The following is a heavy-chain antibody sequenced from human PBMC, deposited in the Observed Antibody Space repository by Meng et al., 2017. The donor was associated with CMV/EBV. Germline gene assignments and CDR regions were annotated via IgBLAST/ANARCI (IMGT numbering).Heavy chain of an antibody. CDR1: GDSVSSNSAA. V-gene: IGHV6-1*01. CDR3: ARGPRSPTIFGVVIRNYYYGMDV. J-gene: IGHJ6*02. CDR2: TYYRSKWYN. D-gene: IGHD3-3*01. Sequence: SQTLSLTCVISGDSVSSNSAAWNWIRQSPSRGLEWLGRTYYRSKWYNDYAVSVKSRITINPDTSKNQFSLQLNSVTPEDTAVYYCARGPRSPTIFGVVIRNYYYGMDVWGQGTTVTVSS.